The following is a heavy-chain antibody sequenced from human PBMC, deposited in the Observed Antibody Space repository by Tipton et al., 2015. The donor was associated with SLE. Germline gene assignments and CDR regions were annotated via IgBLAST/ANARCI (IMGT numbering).Heavy chain of an antibody. CDR1: GGSISSSSYY. CDR3: ARDRHYRGNVWFAP. V-gene: IGHV4-61*03. J-gene: IGHJ5*02. Sequence: GLVKPSETLSLTCTVSGGSISSSSYYWGWIRQPPGKGLEWIGFIYSSGSTNYNPSLKSRVTISVDMSKNHFSLKLTSVTAADTALYYCARDRHYRGNVWFAPWGQGTLVTVSS. CDR2: IYSSGST. D-gene: IGHD5-12*01.